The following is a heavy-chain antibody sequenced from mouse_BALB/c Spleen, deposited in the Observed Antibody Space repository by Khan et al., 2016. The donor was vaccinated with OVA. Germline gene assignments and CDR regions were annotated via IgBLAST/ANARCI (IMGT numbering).Heavy chain of an antibody. CDR3: ASELGRYCAMDY. V-gene: IGHV3-2*02. J-gene: IGHJ4*01. D-gene: IGHD4-1*01. CDR2: ISNSGSA. Sequence: EVKLLESGPGLVKPSQSLSLTCTVTGYSITRDYAWKWIRQSPGKQQEWMGYISNSGSASYNPTLKSRTSITRDKSKNQFFLQLNSVTTEDTATYYCASELGRYCAMDYWGQGTSVTVSS. CDR1: GYSITRDYA.